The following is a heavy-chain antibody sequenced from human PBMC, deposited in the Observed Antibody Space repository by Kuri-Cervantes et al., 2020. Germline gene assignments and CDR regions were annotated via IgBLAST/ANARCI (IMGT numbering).Heavy chain of an antibody. CDR3: VTAPMAQYYYYGMDV. CDR1: GGPISSGYYY. CDR2: IYYTGNT. Sequence: LRLSCTVSGGPISSGYYYWSWIRQPPGKGLEWIGYIYYTGNTYYNPSLKSRVTISIDMSKNQFSLKLSSVTAADTAVYYCVTAPMAQYYYYGMDVWGQGTTVTVSS. V-gene: IGHV4-30-4*01. J-gene: IGHJ6*02. D-gene: IGHD3-10*01.